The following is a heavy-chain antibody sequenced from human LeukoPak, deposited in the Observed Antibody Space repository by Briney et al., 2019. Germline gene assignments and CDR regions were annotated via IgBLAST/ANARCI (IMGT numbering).Heavy chain of an antibody. D-gene: IGHD3-22*01. V-gene: IGHV1-69*05. CDR3: ARGSSSYYYDSSGYYELDY. CDR1: GGTFSSYA. J-gene: IGHJ4*02. CDR2: IIPIFGTA. Sequence: SVKVSCKASGGTFSSYAISWVRQAPGQGLEWMGRIIPIFGTANYAQKFQGRVTITTDESTRTAYMELSSLRSEDTAVYYCARGSSSYYYDSSGYYELDYWGQGTLVTVSS.